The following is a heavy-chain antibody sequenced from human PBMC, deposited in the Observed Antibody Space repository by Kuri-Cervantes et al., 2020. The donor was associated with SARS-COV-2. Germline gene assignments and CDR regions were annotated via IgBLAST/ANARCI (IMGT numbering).Heavy chain of an antibody. Sequence: ESLKISCTVSGGSISSYYWSWIRQPAGKGLEWIGRIYTSGSTNYNPSLKSRVTISVDTSKNQFSLKLSSVTAADTAVYYCARDAVGFSLDYWGQGTLVTVSS. D-gene: IGHD1-26*01. CDR1: GGSISSYY. CDR2: IYTSGST. CDR3: ARDAVGFSLDY. J-gene: IGHJ4*02. V-gene: IGHV4-4*07.